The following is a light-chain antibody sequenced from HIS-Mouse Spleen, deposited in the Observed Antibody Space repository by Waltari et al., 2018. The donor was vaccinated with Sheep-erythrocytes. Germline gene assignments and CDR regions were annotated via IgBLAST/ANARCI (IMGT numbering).Light chain of an antibody. Sequence: QSALTQPASVSGSPGQSITISCTGTSSYVGGYNYVSCYQQHPGKAPKLMIYDVSNRPSGVSNRFSGSKSGNTASMNISGLQAEDEANYYCSSYTSSSTLVVFGGGTKLTVL. J-gene: IGLJ2*01. CDR2: DVS. CDR3: SSYTSSSTLVV. V-gene: IGLV2-14*03. CDR1: SSYVGGYNY.